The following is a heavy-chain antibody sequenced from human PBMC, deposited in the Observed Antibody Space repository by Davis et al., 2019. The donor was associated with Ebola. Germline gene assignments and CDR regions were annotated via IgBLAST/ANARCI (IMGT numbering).Heavy chain of an antibody. V-gene: IGHV3-30*02. CDR1: GFTFSSYG. J-gene: IGHJ4*02. CDR2: IRDDGSNK. D-gene: IGHD3-22*01. CDR3: VKALADYYDSSGLFDY. Sequence: GGSLRLSCAASGFTFSSYGMHWVRQAPGKGLEWVGFIRDDGSNKYYADSAKGRFTMSRDNSKNTLDLQMNSLRAEDTAVYHCVKALADYYDSSGLFDYWGQGTLVTVSS.